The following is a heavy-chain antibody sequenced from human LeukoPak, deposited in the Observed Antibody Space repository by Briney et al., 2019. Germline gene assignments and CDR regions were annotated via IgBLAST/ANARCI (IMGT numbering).Heavy chain of an antibody. J-gene: IGHJ4*02. CDR2: ISAHNGNT. V-gene: IGHV1-18*01. CDR3: ARYWDIVGARSDY. CDR1: GYTFTSYG. Sequence: RASAKVSCKASGYTFTSYGISWVRQAPGQGLEWMGWISAHNGNTNYAQKLQGRVTMTTDTSTSTAYMELRSLRSDDTAVYYCARYWDIVGARSDYWGRGTLVTVSS. D-gene: IGHD1-26*01.